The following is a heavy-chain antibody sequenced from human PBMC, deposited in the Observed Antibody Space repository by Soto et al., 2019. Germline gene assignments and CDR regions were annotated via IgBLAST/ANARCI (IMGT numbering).Heavy chain of an antibody. CDR3: AREPSYYGMDV. V-gene: IGHV1-18*01. CDR1: GYTFTSYV. CDR2: INAYNGNT. J-gene: IGHJ6*02. Sequence: ASVKVSCKASGYTFTSYVISWVRQAPGQGLEWMGWINAYNGNTNYAQKFQGRVTMTRDTSASTAYMELSSLRSEDTAMYYCAREPSYYGMDVWGQGTTVTVSS.